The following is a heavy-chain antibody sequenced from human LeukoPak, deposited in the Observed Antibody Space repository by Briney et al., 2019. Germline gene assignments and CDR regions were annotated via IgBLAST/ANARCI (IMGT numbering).Heavy chain of an antibody. CDR1: GYSISSGYY. J-gene: IGHJ4*02. CDR2: IYHSGST. Sequence: PSETLSLTCAVSGYSISSGYYWGWIRQPPGKGLEWIGSIYHSGSTYYNPSLKSRVTISVDTSKNQFSLKLSSVTAADTAVYYCARTYSSSSFFDYWGQGTLVTASS. V-gene: IGHV4-38-2*01. D-gene: IGHD6-6*01. CDR3: ARTYSSSSFFDY.